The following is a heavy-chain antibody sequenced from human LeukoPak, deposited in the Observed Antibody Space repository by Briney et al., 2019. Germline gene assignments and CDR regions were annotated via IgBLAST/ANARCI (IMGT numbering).Heavy chain of an antibody. V-gene: IGHV4-34*01. CDR2: INHSGST. J-gene: IGHJ4*02. Sequence: PGGSLRLFCAASGFTFSSYAMSWVRQAPGKGLEWIGEINHSGSTNYNPSLKSRVTISVDTSKNQFSLKLSSVTAADTAVYYCARERYCSSTSCYAQLSSRYFDYWGQGTLVTVSS. CDR1: GFTFSSYA. CDR3: ARERYCSSTSCYAQLSSRYFDY. D-gene: IGHD2-2*01.